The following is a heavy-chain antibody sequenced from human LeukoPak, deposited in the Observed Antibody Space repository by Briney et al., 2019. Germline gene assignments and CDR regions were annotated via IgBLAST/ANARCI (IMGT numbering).Heavy chain of an antibody. Sequence: SETLSLTCAVYGGSFSGYYWSWIRQPPGKGLEWIGEINHSGSTNYNPSLKSRVAISVDTSKNQFSLKLSSVTAADTAVYYCARGVLSGGDIDYWGQGTLVTVSS. CDR3: ARGVLSGGDIDY. J-gene: IGHJ4*02. CDR1: GGSFSGYY. D-gene: IGHD2-21*01. V-gene: IGHV4-34*01. CDR2: INHSGST.